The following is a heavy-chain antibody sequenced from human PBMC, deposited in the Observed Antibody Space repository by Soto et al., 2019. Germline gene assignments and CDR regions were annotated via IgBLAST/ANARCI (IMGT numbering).Heavy chain of an antibody. J-gene: IGHJ6*02. CDR3: ARGRGLAAAGTRYYYGMDV. Sequence: ASVKVSCKASGYTFTGYYMHWVRQAHGQGLEWMGWINPNSGGTNYAQKFQGRVTMTTDTSISTAYMELRRLRSDDTAVYYCARGRGLAAAGTRYYYGMDVWGQGTTVTVSS. CDR1: GYTFTGYY. D-gene: IGHD6-13*01. V-gene: IGHV1-2*02. CDR2: INPNSGGT.